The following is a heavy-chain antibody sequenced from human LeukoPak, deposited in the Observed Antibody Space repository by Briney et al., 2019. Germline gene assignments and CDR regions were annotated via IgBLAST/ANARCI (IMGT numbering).Heavy chain of an antibody. CDR1: GGSFSGYY. D-gene: IGHD5-18*01. V-gene: IGHV4-34*01. Sequence: SETLSLTCAVYGGSFSGYYWSWIRQPPGKGLEWIGEINHSGSTNYNPSLKSRVTISVDTSKNQFSLKLSSVTAADTAVYYCARGSALIQLWSHFDYWGQGTLVTVSS. CDR2: INHSGST. CDR3: ARGSALIQLWSHFDY. J-gene: IGHJ4*02.